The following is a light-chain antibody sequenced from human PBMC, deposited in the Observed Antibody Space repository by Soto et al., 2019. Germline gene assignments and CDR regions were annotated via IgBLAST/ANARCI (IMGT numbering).Light chain of an antibody. Sequence: DIVLTQPPDTLSLSPGERATLSCRPSQTVSSSYLAWYQQKPGQAPRLIIYGASSRATGIPDRFSGSGSGTDFTLTISRLEPEDFAVYCCQQYGSSGVTFGPGTKVDIK. V-gene: IGKV3-20*01. CDR2: GAS. CDR3: QQYGSSGVT. J-gene: IGKJ3*01. CDR1: QTVSSSY.